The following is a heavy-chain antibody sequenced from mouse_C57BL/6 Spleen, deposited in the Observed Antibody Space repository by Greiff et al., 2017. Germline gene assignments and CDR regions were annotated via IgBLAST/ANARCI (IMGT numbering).Heavy chain of an antibody. CDR2: INPNNGGT. V-gene: IGHV1-26*01. CDR1: GYTFTDYY. D-gene: IGHD1-1*01. J-gene: IGHJ3*01. CDR3: ARRYYYGSAWFAY. Sequence: VQLQQSGPELVKPGASVKISCKASGYTFTDYYMNWLKQSHGKSLEWIGDINPNNGGTSYNQKFKGKATLTVAKSSSTAYMELRSLTSEDSAVYYCARRYYYGSAWFAYWGKGTLVTVSA.